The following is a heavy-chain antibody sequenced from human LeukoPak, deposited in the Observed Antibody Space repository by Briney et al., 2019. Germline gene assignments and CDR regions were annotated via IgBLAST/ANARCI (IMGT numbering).Heavy chain of an antibody. V-gene: IGHV4-39*07. J-gene: IGHJ6*02. CDR2: IYYSGTT. Sequence: PSETLSLTCTVSGASISSISYYWGWIRQPPGQGLEWIGSIYYSGTTYYNPSLKSRVTISVDTSKNQFSLKLSSVTAADTAVYYCARDAGHQLSRRNYYAMDVWGQGTTVTVSS. CDR3: ARDAGHQLSRRNYYAMDV. D-gene: IGHD1-1*01. CDR1: GASISSISYY.